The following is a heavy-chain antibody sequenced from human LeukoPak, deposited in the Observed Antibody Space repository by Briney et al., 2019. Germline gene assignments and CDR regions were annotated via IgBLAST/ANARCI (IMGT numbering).Heavy chain of an antibody. D-gene: IGHD6-19*01. CDR3: ARGAEAGPFYFAS. CDR2: IYRGDNT. Sequence: PGGSLRLSCAASGFSVSSNHMSWVRQAPGKGLEWVAIIYRGDNTYNADSVKGQCPITIDNSENTLYLQMNSLRGEDTAVYYCARGAEAGPFYFASWGQGTLVTVSS. V-gene: IGHV3-53*01. J-gene: IGHJ4*02. CDR1: GFSVSSNH.